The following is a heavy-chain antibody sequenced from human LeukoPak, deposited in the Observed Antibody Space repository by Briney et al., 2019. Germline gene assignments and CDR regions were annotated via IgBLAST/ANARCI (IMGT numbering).Heavy chain of an antibody. CDR3: ARVGSNPPENYHYYMDV. CDR1: GFIFSDHW. D-gene: IGHD4-11*01. V-gene: IGHV3-74*01. J-gene: IGHJ6*03. Sequence: GGSLRLSCAPSGFIFSDHWFHWVRQTPGQGLVWVAAINRDGTGTSHADSVKGRFTISRDNSKNSLYLQMNSLRAEDTALYHCARVGSNPPENYHYYMDVWGKGTTVTVSS. CDR2: INRDGTGT.